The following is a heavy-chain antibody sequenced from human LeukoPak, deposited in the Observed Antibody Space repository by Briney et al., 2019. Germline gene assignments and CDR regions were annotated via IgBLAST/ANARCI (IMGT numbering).Heavy chain of an antibody. CDR1: GFTFSSYG. CDR2: ISYDGSNK. J-gene: IGHJ4*02. V-gene: IGHV3-30*18. CDR3: GKDPYYYDSSGYYYGGGSFDY. D-gene: IGHD3-22*01. Sequence: GGSLRLSCAASGFTFSSYGMHWVRQAPGKGLEWVAVISYDGSNKYYADSVKGRFTISRDNSKNTLYLQMNSLRAEETAVYYCGKDPYYYDSSGYYYGGGSFDYWGQGTLVTVSS.